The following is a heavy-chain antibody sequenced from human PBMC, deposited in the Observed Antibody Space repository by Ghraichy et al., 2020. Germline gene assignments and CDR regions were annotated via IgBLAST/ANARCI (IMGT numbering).Heavy chain of an antibody. V-gene: IGHV1-69*13. CDR2: IIPIFGTA. CDR1: GGTFSSYA. J-gene: IGHJ5*02. Sequence: SVKVSCKASGGTFSSYAISWVRQAPGQGLEWMGGIIPIFGTANYAQKFQGRVTITADESTSTAYMELSSLRSEDTAVYYCARDIVGSGYVNWFDPWGQGTLVTVSS. CDR3: ARDIVGSGYVNWFDP. D-gene: IGHD5-12*01.